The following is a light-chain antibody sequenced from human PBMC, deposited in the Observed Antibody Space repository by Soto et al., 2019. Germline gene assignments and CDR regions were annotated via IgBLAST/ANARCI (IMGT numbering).Light chain of an antibody. J-gene: IGLJ1*01. CDR3: SSYAGSNNYV. V-gene: IGLV2-8*01. CDR2: AVN. CDR1: SSDVGGYKY. Sequence: QSAVSPPPSASGSPGQSVTVSCTGTSSDVGGYKYVSWYQQYPGKAPKLMIYAVNKRPSGVPDRFSGSKSGNTASLTVSGLQAEDEADYYCSSYAGSNNYVFGTGPKVTVL.